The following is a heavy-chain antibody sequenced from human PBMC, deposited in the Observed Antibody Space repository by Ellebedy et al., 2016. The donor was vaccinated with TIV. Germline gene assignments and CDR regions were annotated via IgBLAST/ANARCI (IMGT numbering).Heavy chain of an antibody. D-gene: IGHD3-10*01. CDR3: ARVYGSGSDFKGD. V-gene: IGHV3-74*01. CDR1: GFTFTNYW. Sequence: GESLKISCAASGFTFTNYWMHWVRQAPGKGPVWVSRINSDGSNTNYADSVKGRFTISSNNAKNTLYLQMNSLRAEDTAVYYCARVYGSGSDFKGDWGQGTLVTVSS. J-gene: IGHJ4*02. CDR2: INSDGSNT.